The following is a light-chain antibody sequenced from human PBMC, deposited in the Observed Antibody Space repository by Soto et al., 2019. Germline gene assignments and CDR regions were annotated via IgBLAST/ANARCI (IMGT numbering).Light chain of an antibody. CDR3: CSYAGSSTFLYV. J-gene: IGLJ1*01. CDR1: SSDVGSYNL. V-gene: IGLV2-23*02. Sequence: QCSLTQPASLSGSPGQSIAISCPGTSSDVGSYNLVSWYQQHPGKAPKLMIYEVSKRPSGVSNRFSGSKSGNTASLTISGLQAEDEADYYCCSYAGSSTFLYVFGTGTKVTVL. CDR2: EVS.